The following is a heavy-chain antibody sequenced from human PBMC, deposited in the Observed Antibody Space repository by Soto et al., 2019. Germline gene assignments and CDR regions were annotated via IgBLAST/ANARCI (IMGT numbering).Heavy chain of an antibody. CDR1: GGSISSNHW. V-gene: IGHV4-4*02. J-gene: IGHJ3*02. CDR2: IYHSGST. CDR3: ARRGGKRHSSGWYNAFDI. D-gene: IGHD6-19*01. Sequence: PSQTLSLTCAVSGGSISSNHWWSWVRQPPGKGLEWIGEIYHSGSTNYNPSLKSRVTISVDKSKNQFSLKLSSVTAADTAVYYCARRGGKRHSSGWYNAFDIWGQGTMVT.